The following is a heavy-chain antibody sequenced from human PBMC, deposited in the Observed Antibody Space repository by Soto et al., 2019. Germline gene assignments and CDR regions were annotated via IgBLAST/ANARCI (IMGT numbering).Heavy chain of an antibody. D-gene: IGHD3-9*01. V-gene: IGHV5-51*01. CDR2: IYPGDSDT. CDR1: GYSFTSYW. CDR3: AMTAYYDILTGPRRFDP. Sequence: GEPLKISCKGSGYSFTSYWIGWVRQMPGKGLEWMGIIYPGDSDTRYSPSFQGQVTISADKSISTAYLQWSSLKASDTAMYYCAMTAYYDILTGPRRFDPWGQGTLVTVSS. J-gene: IGHJ5*02.